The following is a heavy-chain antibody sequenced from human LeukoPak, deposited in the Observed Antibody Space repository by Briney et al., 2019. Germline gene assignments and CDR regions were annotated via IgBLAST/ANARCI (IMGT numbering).Heavy chain of an antibody. CDR2: IISDGSST. V-gene: IGHV3-74*01. Sequence: PGGSLRLSCAASGFTFSSYWMHWVRQAPGKGLVWVSRIISDGSSTSYADSVKGRFTISRDNAKNTLYLQMNSLRAEDTAVYYCARDLRIAVAGLYYWGQGTLVTVSS. D-gene: IGHD6-19*01. CDR3: ARDLRIAVAGLYY. J-gene: IGHJ4*02. CDR1: GFTFSSYW.